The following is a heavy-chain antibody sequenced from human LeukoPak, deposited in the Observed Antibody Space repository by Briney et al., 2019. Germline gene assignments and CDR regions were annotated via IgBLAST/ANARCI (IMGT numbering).Heavy chain of an antibody. CDR2: IYPNSGAT. V-gene: IGHV1-2*02. Sequence: ASVKVSCKASGYTFTGYYMHWVRQAPGQGLEWMGWIYPNSGATKSAQKFQGRVTMTRDTSISTAYMELGGLRSDDTAVYYCGTLLSNGPFDYWGQGSLVTVSS. CDR3: GTLLSNGPFDY. J-gene: IGHJ4*02. CDR1: GYTFTGYY.